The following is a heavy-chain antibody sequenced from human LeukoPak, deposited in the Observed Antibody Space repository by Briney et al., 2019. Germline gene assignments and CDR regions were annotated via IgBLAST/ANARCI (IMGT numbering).Heavy chain of an antibody. Sequence: GRSLRLSCAASGFTFSSYAMHWVRQAPGKGLEWVAVISYDGSNKYYADSVKGRFTISRDNSKNTLYLQMNSLRAEDTAVYYCARGEPYYYDSSGYDNVEDFQHWGQGTLVTVSS. CDR1: GFTFSSYA. CDR3: ARGEPYYYDSSGYDNVEDFQH. D-gene: IGHD3-22*01. J-gene: IGHJ1*01. V-gene: IGHV3-30-3*01. CDR2: ISYDGSNK.